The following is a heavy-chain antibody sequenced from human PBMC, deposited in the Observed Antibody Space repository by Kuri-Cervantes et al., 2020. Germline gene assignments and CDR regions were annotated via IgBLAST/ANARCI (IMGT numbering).Heavy chain of an antibody. CDR2: MNPNSGNK. Sequence: ASVKVSCKASGYTFTSYDINWVRQATGQGREWMGWMNPNSGNKGYAQKFQGRVTMTRNTSISTAYMELSKLRSEDTAVYYCARFVRGDMLTGYYRRHGMDVWGQGTTVTVSS. CDR1: GYTFTSYD. D-gene: IGHD3-9*01. J-gene: IGHJ6*02. CDR3: ARFVRGDMLTGYYRRHGMDV. V-gene: IGHV1-8*01.